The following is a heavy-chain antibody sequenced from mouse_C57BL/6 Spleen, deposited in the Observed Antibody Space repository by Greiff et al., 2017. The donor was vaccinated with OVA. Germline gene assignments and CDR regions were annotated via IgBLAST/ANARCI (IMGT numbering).Heavy chain of an antibody. CDR1: GYTFTSYW. J-gene: IGHJ2*01. Sequence: QVQLQQPGAELVRPGSSVKLSCKASGYTFTSYWMHWVKQRPIQGLEWIGNIDPSDSETHYNQKFKDKATLTVDKSSSTAYMQLSSLTSEDSAGYYCARGGVYGKGGLDYWGQGTTLTVSS. V-gene: IGHV1-52*01. D-gene: IGHD2-1*01. CDR3: ARGGVYGKGGLDY. CDR2: IDPSDSET.